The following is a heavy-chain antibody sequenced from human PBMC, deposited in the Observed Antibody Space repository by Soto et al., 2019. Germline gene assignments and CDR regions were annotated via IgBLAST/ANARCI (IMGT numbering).Heavy chain of an antibody. CDR3: ARNYYDSSGPWFDP. Sequence: QVPLVESGGGVVQPGRSLRLSCAASGFTFSSYGMHWVRQAPGKGLEWVAVIWYDGSNKYYADSVKGRFTISRDNSKNTLYLQMNSLRAEDTAVYYCARNYYDSSGPWFDPWGQGTLVTVSS. CDR2: IWYDGSNK. D-gene: IGHD3-22*01. CDR1: GFTFSSYG. J-gene: IGHJ5*02. V-gene: IGHV3-33*01.